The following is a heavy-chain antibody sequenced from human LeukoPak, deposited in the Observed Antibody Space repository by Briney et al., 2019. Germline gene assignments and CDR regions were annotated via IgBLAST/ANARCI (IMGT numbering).Heavy chain of an antibody. CDR2: IYTSGST. CDR3: ARGSPEDGSGSYYDY. D-gene: IGHD3-10*01. J-gene: IGHJ4*02. CDR1: GGSISSGSYY. Sequence: SETLSLTCTVSGGSISSGSYYWSWIRQPAGKGLEWIGRIYTSGSTNYNPSLKSRVAISVDTSKNQFSLKLSSVTAADTAVYYCARGSPEDGSGSYYDYWGQGTLVTVSS. V-gene: IGHV4-61*02.